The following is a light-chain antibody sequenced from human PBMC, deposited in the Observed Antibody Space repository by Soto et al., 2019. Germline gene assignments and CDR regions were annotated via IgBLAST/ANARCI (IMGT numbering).Light chain of an antibody. CDR1: SSDVGGHNY. CDR2: DVS. V-gene: IGLV2-11*01. Sequence: QSALTQPRSVSGSPGQSVTISCTGTSSDVGGHNYVSWYQQHPDKAPKLIIYDVSKRPSGVPDRFSASKSGSTAPLTISGLQAEDESDYYCCSYAGTYTWVFGGGTKLTVL. CDR3: CSYAGTYTWV. J-gene: IGLJ3*02.